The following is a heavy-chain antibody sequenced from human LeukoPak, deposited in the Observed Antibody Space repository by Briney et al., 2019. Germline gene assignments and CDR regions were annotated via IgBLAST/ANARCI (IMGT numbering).Heavy chain of an antibody. D-gene: IGHD3-22*01. CDR2: IYYSGST. CDR3: ARVERITMIVVPFEAPDY. J-gene: IGHJ4*02. Sequence: PSETLSLTCTVSGGSISSSSYYWGWIRQPPGKGLEWIGSIYYSGSTYYNPSLKSRVTISVDTSKNQFSLKLSSVTAADTAVYYCARVERITMIVVPFEAPDYWGQGTLVTVSS. V-gene: IGHV4-39*01. CDR1: GGSISSSSYY.